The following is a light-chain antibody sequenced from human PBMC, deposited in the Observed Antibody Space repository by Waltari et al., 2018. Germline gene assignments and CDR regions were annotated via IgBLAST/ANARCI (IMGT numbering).Light chain of an antibody. CDR2: GAS. CDR1: QRVSSK. CDR3: QHYDNWPPWT. J-gene: IGKJ1*01. Sequence: EIVMTQSPATLSVSPGERATLSCRASQRVSSKLAWYQQKPGQAPMLLIYGASTRANGIPARFSGSGSGTEFTLTISSLQSEDFAVYYCQHYDNWPPWTFGQGTKVEIK. V-gene: IGKV3-15*01.